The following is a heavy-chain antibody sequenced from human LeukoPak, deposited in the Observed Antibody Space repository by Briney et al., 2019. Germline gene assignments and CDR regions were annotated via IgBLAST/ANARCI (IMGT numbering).Heavy chain of an antibody. V-gene: IGHV4-61*02. Sequence: SETLSLTCTVSGGSISSGSYYWSWIRQPAGKGLEWIGRIYTSGSTNYNPSPKSRVTISVDTSKNQFSLKLSSVTAADTAVYYCARGKDFDYWGQGTLVTVSS. CDR2: IYTSGST. CDR3: ARGKDFDY. J-gene: IGHJ4*02. CDR1: GGSISSGSYY.